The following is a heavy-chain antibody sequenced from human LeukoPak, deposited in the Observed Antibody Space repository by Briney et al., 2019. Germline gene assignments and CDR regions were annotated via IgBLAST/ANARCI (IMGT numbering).Heavy chain of an antibody. CDR3: GRHRYYYDTNGYSFDL. CDR2: IYHSGST. D-gene: IGHD3-22*01. Sequence: SETLSLTCAVSGYSISSGYYWGWFRQPPGKGLEWIASIYHSGSTYHNPSLKSRVTISVDTSKNQFSLKLNSVTATDTAVYYCGRHRYYYDTNGYSFDLWGRGTLVTVSS. CDR1: GYSISSGYY. V-gene: IGHV4-38-2*01. J-gene: IGHJ2*01.